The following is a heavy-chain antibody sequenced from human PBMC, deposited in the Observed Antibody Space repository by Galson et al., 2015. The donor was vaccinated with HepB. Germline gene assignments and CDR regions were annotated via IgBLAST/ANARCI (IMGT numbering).Heavy chain of an antibody. CDR1: GGTFSSYA. V-gene: IGHV1-69*13. D-gene: IGHD5-12*01. CDR2: IIPIFGTA. CDR3: ARYSGYDLEGYYYYGMDV. J-gene: IGHJ6*02. Sequence: SVKVSCKASGGTFSSYAISWVRQAPGQGLEWMGGIIPIFGTANYAQKFQGRVTITADESTSTAYMELSSLRSEDTAVYYCARYSGYDLEGYYYYGMDVWGQGTTVTVSS.